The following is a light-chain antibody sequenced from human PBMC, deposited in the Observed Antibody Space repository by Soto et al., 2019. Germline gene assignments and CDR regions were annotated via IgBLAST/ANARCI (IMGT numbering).Light chain of an antibody. CDR2: DAS. CDR1: QSISSW. Sequence: DIQMTQSPSTLSASVGDRVTITCRASQSISSWLAWYQQKPGKAPKLLIYDASSLESGGPSRFIGSGSGTEYTLTISSLQPDDFATYYCQQYNSYSPWTFGQGTNVEIK. J-gene: IGKJ1*01. CDR3: QQYNSYSPWT. V-gene: IGKV1-5*01.